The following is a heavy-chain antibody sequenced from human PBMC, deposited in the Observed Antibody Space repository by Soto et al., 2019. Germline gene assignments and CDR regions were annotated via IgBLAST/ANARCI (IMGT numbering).Heavy chain of an antibody. V-gene: IGHV3-30*04. CDR1: GFSFSRYG. CDR3: AKDPQPNYDFWSGSQPPFDY. Sequence: GGSLRLSCAASGFSFSRYGLHWVRQAPGKGLEWVTVISYDGRNKYYADSVKGRFTISRDNSKNTLYLQMNSLRAEDTAVYYCAKDPQPNYDFWSGSQPPFDYWGQGTLVTVSS. D-gene: IGHD3-3*01. J-gene: IGHJ4*02. CDR2: ISYDGRNK.